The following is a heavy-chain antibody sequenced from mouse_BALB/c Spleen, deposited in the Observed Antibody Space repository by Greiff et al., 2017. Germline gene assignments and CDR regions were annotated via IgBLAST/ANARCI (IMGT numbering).Heavy chain of an antibody. Sequence: EVHLVESGGGLVKPGGSLKLSCAASGFTFSSYAMSWVRQTPEKRLEWVATISSGGSYTYYPDSVKGRFTISRDNAKNTLYLQMSSLRSEDTAMYYCASPDSSGYVDFDYWGQGTTLTVSS. CDR3: ASPDSSGYVDFDY. D-gene: IGHD3-2*01. J-gene: IGHJ2*01. CDR2: ISSGGSYT. CDR1: GFTFSSYA. V-gene: IGHV5-9-3*01.